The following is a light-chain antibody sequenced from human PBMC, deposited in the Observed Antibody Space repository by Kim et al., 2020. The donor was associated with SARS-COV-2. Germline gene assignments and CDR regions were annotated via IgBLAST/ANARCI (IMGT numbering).Light chain of an antibody. V-gene: IGKV4-1*01. J-gene: IGKJ2*01. Sequence: RATINCKSSQSVLYTSNNENYLAWYQQKPGQPPKLLIYWASTRESGVPDRFDGSGSGTDFTLTISSLQAEDVAVYYCQQYYSTPHTFGQGTKLEI. CDR1: QSVLYTSNNENY. CDR3: QQYYSTPHT. CDR2: WAS.